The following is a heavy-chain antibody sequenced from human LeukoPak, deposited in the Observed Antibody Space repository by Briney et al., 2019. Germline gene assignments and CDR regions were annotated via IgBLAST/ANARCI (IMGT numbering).Heavy chain of an antibody. CDR2: ISAYNGNT. V-gene: IGHV1-18*01. CDR3: ARDSGGQLLYRGDGFDI. CDR1: GYTFTSYG. D-gene: IGHD2-2*02. J-gene: IGHJ3*02. Sequence: ASVKVSCKASGYTFTSYGISWVRQAPGQGLEWMGWISAYNGNTNYVQKLQGRVTMTTDTSTSTAYMELRSLRSDDTAVYYCARDSGGQLLYRGDGFDIWGQGTMVTVSS.